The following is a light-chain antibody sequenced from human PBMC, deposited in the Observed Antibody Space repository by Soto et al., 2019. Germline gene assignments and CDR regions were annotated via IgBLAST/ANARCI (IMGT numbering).Light chain of an antibody. Sequence: EIVLTQSPATLSLSPGERATLSCRASQSISSSLAWYQHKPGQAPRLLIYDASSRATGFPARFSGSGSGTDFTLTLGSLEPEDFAVYYCQQRSEWPRTFGQGTKVEIK. CDR1: QSISSS. V-gene: IGKV3-11*01. CDR2: DAS. CDR3: QQRSEWPRT. J-gene: IGKJ1*01.